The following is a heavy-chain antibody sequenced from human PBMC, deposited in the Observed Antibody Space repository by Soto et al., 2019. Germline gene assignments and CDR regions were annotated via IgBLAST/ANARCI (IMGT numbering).Heavy chain of an antibody. CDR1: GGTFSSYA. V-gene: IGHV1-69*06. CDR2: IIPIFGTA. CDR3: AIWDPGLWLSPQDYYYYGMDV. D-gene: IGHD3-22*01. Sequence: SVKVSCKASGGTFSSYAISWVRQAPGQGLEWMGGIIPIFGTANYAQKFQGRVTITADKSTSTVYMELSSLRSEDTAVHYCAIWDPGLWLSPQDYYYYGMDVWGRGTTVNESS. J-gene: IGHJ6*02.